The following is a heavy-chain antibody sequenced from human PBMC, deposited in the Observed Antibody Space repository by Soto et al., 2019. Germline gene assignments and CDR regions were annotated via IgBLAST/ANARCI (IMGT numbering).Heavy chain of an antibody. Sequence: ASVQISCRASGYTFTGYYTHWVRQAPGQGLEWMGWINPNSGGTNYAQKLQGRGTMTRDTSISTAYMELSRLRSDDTAVYYCAREKYSSSWYGMDVWGQGTTVTVSS. CDR2: INPNSGGT. J-gene: IGHJ6*02. CDR1: GYTFTGYY. CDR3: AREKYSSSWYGMDV. V-gene: IGHV1-2*02. D-gene: IGHD6-13*01.